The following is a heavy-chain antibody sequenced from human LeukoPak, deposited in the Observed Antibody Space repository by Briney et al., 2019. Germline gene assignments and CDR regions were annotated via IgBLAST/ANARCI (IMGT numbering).Heavy chain of an antibody. CDR1: GLTFSSYS. V-gene: IGHV3-21*01. J-gene: IGHJ4*02. CDR3: ARDWGMVRGYSPLL. CDR2: ISSSSSYI. Sequence: PGGSLRLSCAASGLTFSSYSMNWVRQAPGKGLEWVSSISSSSSYIYYADSVKGRFTISRDNAKNSLYLQMNSLRAEDTAVYYCARDWGMVRGYSPLLWGQGTLVTVSS. D-gene: IGHD3-10*01.